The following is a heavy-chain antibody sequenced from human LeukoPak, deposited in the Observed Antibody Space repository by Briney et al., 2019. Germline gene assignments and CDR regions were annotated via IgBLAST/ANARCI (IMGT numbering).Heavy chain of an antibody. CDR1: GFTFSSYE. D-gene: IGHD3-3*01. Sequence: GGSLRLSCAASGFTFSSYEMNWVRQAPGKGLEWVSYISSSGSTIYYADSVKGRFTISRDNAKNSLYLQMNSLRAEDTALYYCARVIGFWSGPHDYWGQGTLVTVSS. J-gene: IGHJ4*02. CDR2: ISSSGSTI. CDR3: ARVIGFWSGPHDY. V-gene: IGHV3-48*03.